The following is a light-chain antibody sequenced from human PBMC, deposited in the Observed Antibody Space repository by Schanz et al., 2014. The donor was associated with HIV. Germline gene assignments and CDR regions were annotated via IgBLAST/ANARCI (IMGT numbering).Light chain of an antibody. V-gene: IGKV3-20*01. CDR3: QYFGNSGGT. CDR2: AAS. Sequence: EVVLTQSPGTLSLSPGERGTLSCRASQSISSSLLAWYQKKPGQAPTLLIYAASSRASGVPDRFSGSGSGADFTLTISRLEPEDFAVYFCQYFGNSGGTFGGGTKVEI. J-gene: IGKJ4*01. CDR1: QSISSSL.